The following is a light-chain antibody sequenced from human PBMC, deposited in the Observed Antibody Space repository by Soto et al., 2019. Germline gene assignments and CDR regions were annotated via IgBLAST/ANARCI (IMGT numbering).Light chain of an antibody. J-gene: IGKJ1*01. V-gene: IGKV1-39*01. Sequence: EILMTQSPSSVSSSLGDTVTLTCRSSQYIGDFLNWYQQTPGKPPKLLIFCASNLPLGVPSRFSGGGSGTEFTLTITKLEREDFATYYCQESFFVLGTFGRGTRVEL. CDR2: CAS. CDR3: QESFFVLGT. CDR1: QYIGDF.